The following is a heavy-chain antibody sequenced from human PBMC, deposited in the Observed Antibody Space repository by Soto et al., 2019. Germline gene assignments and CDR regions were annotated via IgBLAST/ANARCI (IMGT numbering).Heavy chain of an antibody. CDR2: IYYSGST. V-gene: IGHV4-31*03. D-gene: IGHD3-22*01. Sequence: SETLSLTSTVSGGSISSGGYYWSWIRQHPGKGLEWIGYIYYSGSTYYNPSLKSRVTISVDTSKNQFSLKLSSVTAADTAVYYCARAHPRWLSLIFDDWGQGTLVTVS. CDR1: GGSISSGGYY. CDR3: ARAHPRWLSLIFDD. J-gene: IGHJ4*02.